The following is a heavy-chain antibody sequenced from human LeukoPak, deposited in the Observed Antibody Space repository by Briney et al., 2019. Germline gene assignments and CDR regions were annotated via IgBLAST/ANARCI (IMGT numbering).Heavy chain of an antibody. J-gene: IGHJ4*02. CDR2: IRYDGSNK. D-gene: IGHD6-13*01. V-gene: IGHV3-30*02. CDR3: AKEPLSIAAAGTLDY. CDR1: GFTFSSYW. Sequence: GGSLRLSCAASGFTFSSYWMHWVRQAPGKGLEWVAFIRYDGSNKYYADSVKGRFTISRDNSKNTLYLQMNSLRAEDTAVYYCAKEPLSIAAAGTLDYWGQGTLVTVSS.